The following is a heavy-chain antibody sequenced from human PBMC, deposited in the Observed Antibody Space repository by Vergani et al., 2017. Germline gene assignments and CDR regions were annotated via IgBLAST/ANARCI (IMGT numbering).Heavy chain of an antibody. J-gene: IGHJ5*02. D-gene: IGHD3-9*01. Sequence: QVQLQESGPGLVKPSETLSLTCTVPGGSISRYYWSWIRQPPGKGLEWIGYIYYSGSTNYNPSLKSRVTILLDTSKNQFSLKLSSVTAADTSVYYCARGPYYDTLTGDDMWFDPWGQGTLVTVSS. V-gene: IGHV4-59*01. CDR2: IYYSGST. CDR1: GGSISRYY. CDR3: ARGPYYDTLTGDDMWFDP.